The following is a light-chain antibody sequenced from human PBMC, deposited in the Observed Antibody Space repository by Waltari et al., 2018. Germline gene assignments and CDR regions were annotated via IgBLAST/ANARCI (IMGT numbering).Light chain of an antibody. CDR2: KAS. V-gene: IGKV1-5*01. CDR1: HRINIC. CDR3: QQFDTDVT. Sequence: IQVIQSPSTLSASVGDTVTISCRVSHRINICLAWYQQKPGKAPKLLIKKASTLEDGVPSRFSGSGSGTEFTLTIKSLQPDDFGTYFCQQFDTDVTFGQGTKVEI. J-gene: IGKJ2*01.